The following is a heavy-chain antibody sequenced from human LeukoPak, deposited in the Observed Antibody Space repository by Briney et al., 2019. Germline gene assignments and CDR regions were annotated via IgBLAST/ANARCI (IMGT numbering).Heavy chain of an antibody. CDR1: GFSFSRYW. V-gene: IGHV3-74*01. J-gene: IGHJ4*02. D-gene: IGHD3-3*01. CDR3: ARDGVAAPDY. CDR2: INSDGGST. Sequence: PGGSLRLSCAASGFSFSRYWMHWVRQVPGKGLVWVSRINSDGGSTTYADSVKGRFTISRDNAKNTLYLQLNSLRAEDTAVYFCARDGVAAPDYWGQGTLVTVSS.